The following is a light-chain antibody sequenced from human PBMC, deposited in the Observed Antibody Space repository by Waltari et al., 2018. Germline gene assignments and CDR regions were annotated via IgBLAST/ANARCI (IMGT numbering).Light chain of an antibody. CDR2: KAS. J-gene: IGKJ4*01. V-gene: IGKV1-5*03. CDR1: QSINTW. Sequence: DIKMTQSPSPLSASVGDRITITCRASQSINTWLAWYQQKPGKVPKLLISKASSLQSEVPSRFSGSGFGTEFTLTISSLQPDDSATYYCQRYSGYPPTFGGGTKVEIK. CDR3: QRYSGYPPT.